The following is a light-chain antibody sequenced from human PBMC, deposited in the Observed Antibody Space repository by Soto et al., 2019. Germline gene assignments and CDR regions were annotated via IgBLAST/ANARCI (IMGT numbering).Light chain of an antibody. CDR1: QSVSSY. CDR2: DTY. V-gene: IGKV3-11*01. Sequence: EIVLTQSPATLSLSPGEGATLSCRASQSVSSYLAWYQQKPGQAPRLLIYDTYNRATGIPARFSGSGSGADFTLTISSLEPEDFAVYSCQQRSDWPPTWTFGQGTKVEIK. J-gene: IGKJ1*01. CDR3: QQRSDWPPTWT.